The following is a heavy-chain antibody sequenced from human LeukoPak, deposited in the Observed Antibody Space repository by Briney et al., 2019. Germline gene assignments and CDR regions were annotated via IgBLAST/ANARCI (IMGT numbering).Heavy chain of an antibody. CDR2: MYSGGAI. CDR1: GCLISSNY. CDR3: ARGHSSGNPDPFDY. Sequence: GGSLTLSCAASGCLISSNYRSWIRQAAGKGLEWVGRMYSGGAIHYTDSVKSRFTISRDNSKNHLYLQMNSVTAEDTAMYFCARGHSSGNPDPFDYWGQGTLVIVSS. J-gene: IGHJ4*02. V-gene: IGHV3-53*01. D-gene: IGHD6-19*01.